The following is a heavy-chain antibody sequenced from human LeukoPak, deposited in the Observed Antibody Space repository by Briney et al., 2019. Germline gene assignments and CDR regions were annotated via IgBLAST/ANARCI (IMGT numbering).Heavy chain of an antibody. V-gene: IGHV3-30*02. CDR1: GFSFSGYG. Sequence: PGGSLRLSCAASGFSFSGYGMHWVRQAPGKGLEWVAFIRYDGSNEYYADSVKGRFTISRDNSKNTLSLQMNGLRVEDTAVYYCAKVMPPGRIRFYSYYMDVWGKGTTVTVSS. J-gene: IGHJ6*03. D-gene: IGHD2-15*01. CDR3: AKVMPPGRIRFYSYYMDV. CDR2: IRYDGSNE.